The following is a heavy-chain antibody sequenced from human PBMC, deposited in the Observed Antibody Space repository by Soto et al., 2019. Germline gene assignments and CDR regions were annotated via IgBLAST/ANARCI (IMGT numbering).Heavy chain of an antibody. CDR3: TTRRAAAGAFDI. V-gene: IGHV3-15*01. Sequence: GGSLRLSCAASGFTFSNAWMSWVRQAPGKGLEWVGRIKSKTDGGTTDYAAPVKGRFTISRDDSKNTLYLQMNSLKTEDTAVYYCTTRRAAAGAFDIWGQGTMVTVSS. CDR1: GFTFSNAW. J-gene: IGHJ3*02. CDR2: IKSKTDGGTT. D-gene: IGHD6-13*01.